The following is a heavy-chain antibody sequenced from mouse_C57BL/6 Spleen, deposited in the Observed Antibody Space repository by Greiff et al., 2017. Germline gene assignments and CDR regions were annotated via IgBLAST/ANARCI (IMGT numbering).Heavy chain of an antibody. D-gene: IGHD2-3*01. V-gene: IGHV7-1*01. CDR3: ARVSYDGYRCYFDY. J-gene: IGHJ2*01. CDR2: SRNKANDYTT. Sequence: EVNLVESGGGLVQSGRSLRLSCATSGFTFSDFYMEWVRQAPGKGLEWIAASRNKANDYTTEYSATVKGRFIASRNTSQSILYLQMNALRAEDTAIYYCARVSYDGYRCYFDYWGQGTTLTVSS. CDR1: GFTFSDFY.